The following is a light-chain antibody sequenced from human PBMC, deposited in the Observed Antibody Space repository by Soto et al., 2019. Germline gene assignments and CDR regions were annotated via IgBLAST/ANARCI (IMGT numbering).Light chain of an antibody. CDR2: AAS. CDR3: QKYNSAPL. J-gene: IGKJ3*01. V-gene: IGKV1-27*01. Sequence: DIPMTQSPSSLSASVGDRVTITCRASQGIANYLAWYQQKPGKVPKLLIYAASTLQSGVPSRFSGSGSGTGFTLTISSLQPEDVATYYCQKYNSAPLFGPGTKVVIK. CDR1: QGIANY.